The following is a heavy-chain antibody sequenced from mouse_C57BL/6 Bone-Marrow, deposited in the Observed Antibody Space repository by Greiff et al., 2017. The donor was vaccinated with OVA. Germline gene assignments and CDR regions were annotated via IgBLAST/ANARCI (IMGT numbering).Heavy chain of an antibody. D-gene: IGHD3-2*02. J-gene: IGHJ2*01. CDR3: ARGQLRLRGYFDY. V-gene: IGHV1-82*01. Sequence: QVHVKQSGPELVKPGASVKISCKASGYAFSSSWMNWVKQRPGKGLEWIGRIYPGDGDTNYNGKFKGKATLTADKSSSTAYMQLSSLTSEDSAVYLCARGQLRLRGYFDYWGQGTTLTVSS. CDR2: IYPGDGDT. CDR1: GYAFSSSW.